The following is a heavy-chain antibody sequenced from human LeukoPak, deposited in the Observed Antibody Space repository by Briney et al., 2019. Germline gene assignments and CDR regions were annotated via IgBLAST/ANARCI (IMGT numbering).Heavy chain of an antibody. V-gene: IGHV4-39*07. D-gene: IGHD2-2*02. CDR2: IYYSGST. Sequence: PSETLSLTCTISGGSISSSSYYWGWIRQPPGKGLEWIGSIYYSGSTYYNPSLKSRVTISVDTSKNQFSLKLSSVTAADTAVYYRARGSGVVPAAIRLYYFDYWGQGTLVTVSS. CDR1: GGSISSSSYY. CDR3: ARGSGVVPAAIRLYYFDY. J-gene: IGHJ4*02.